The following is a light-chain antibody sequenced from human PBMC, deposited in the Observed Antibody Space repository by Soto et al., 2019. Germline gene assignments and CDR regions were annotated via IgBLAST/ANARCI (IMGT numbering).Light chain of an antibody. CDR3: QQYGSSLWT. J-gene: IGKJ1*01. CDR2: GAS. CDR1: QSVSSSY. Sequence: EMVLTQSPGTVSLSPGERATLSCRASQSVSSSYLAWYQQKPGQAPRLLIYGASSRATGIPDRFSGSGSGTDFTLTISRLEPEDFAVYYCQQYGSSLWTFGQGTKVDIK. V-gene: IGKV3-20*01.